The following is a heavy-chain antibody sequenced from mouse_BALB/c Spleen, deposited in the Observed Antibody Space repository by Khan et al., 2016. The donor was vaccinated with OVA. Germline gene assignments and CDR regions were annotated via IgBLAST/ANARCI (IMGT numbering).Heavy chain of an antibody. Sequence: QVQLQQSGAELVKPGTSVRLSCKSSGYTFSSYYLYWVKQRPGQGLEWIGDINPNNGGTNFNEKFKNKATLTVDKSSSTAYMQLSGLTSEDSAVYYCTRSGYDGFAYWGQGTLVTVSA. CDR3: TRSGYDGFAY. CDR2: INPNNGGT. V-gene: IGHV1-53*01. D-gene: IGHD2-3*01. J-gene: IGHJ3*01. CDR1: GYTFSSYY.